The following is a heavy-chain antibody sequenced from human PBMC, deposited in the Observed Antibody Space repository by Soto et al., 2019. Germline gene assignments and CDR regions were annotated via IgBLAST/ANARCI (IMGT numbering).Heavy chain of an antibody. J-gene: IGHJ5*02. D-gene: IGHD1-1*01. V-gene: IGHV4-59*01. CDR2: IYYSGST. Sequence: QVQLQESGPGLVKASETLSLTCTVSGGSISSYYWSWIRQPPGKGLEWIGYIYYSGSTKYNPSLKRRVTISVDTSKDQFSLKLSSVTAADTAVYYCARDLETPWYDPWGQGILVTVSS. CDR1: GGSISSYY. CDR3: ARDLETPWYDP.